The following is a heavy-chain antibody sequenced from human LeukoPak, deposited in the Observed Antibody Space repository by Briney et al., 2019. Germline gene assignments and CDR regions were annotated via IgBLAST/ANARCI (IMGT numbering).Heavy chain of an antibody. J-gene: IGHJ4*02. CDR2: IYYSGST. D-gene: IGHD3-22*01. CDR1: VGSISSYY. Sequence: SETLSLTCTVSVGSISSYYWSWIRQPPGKGLEWVGYIYYSGSTNYNPSLQSRVTIPVHKTKNQFPLMPSSVTAAETAMYYCASSDYDSCGYYYGVDYWGQGTLVTVSS. CDR3: ASSDYDSCGYYYGVDY. V-gene: IGHV4-59*08.